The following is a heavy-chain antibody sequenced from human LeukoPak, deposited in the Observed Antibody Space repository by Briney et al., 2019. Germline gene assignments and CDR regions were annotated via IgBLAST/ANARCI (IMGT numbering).Heavy chain of an antibody. J-gene: IGHJ4*02. CDR1: GGSISGSSYY. D-gene: IGHD6-19*01. CDR2: LYYSGTT. Sequence: LETLCLTCTVSGGSISGSSYYWGWIRQPPGKGLEWIGSLYYSGTTYYNPSLKSRVTISVDTSKNQFSLKLTSVTAADTAVYYCARGQWLVHGVDYWGQGTLVTVSS. CDR3: ARGQWLVHGVDY. V-gene: IGHV4-39*07.